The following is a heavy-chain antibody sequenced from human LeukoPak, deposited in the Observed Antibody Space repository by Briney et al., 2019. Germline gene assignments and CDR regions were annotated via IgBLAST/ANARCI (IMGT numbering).Heavy chain of an antibody. J-gene: IGHJ5*02. Sequence: WASVKVSCKASGYTFTSFDINWVRQATGQGLEWMGWMNPNSGNTGYAQKFQGRVTMTRNTSISTAYMELSSLRSEDTAVYYCARVRTMVRGNNWFDPWGQGTLVTVSS. CDR2: MNPNSGNT. CDR1: GYTFTSFD. V-gene: IGHV1-8*01. D-gene: IGHD3-10*01. CDR3: ARVRTMVRGNNWFDP.